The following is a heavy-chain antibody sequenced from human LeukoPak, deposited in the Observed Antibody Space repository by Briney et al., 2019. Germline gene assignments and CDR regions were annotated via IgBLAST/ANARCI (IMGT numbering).Heavy chain of an antibody. D-gene: IGHD6-13*01. CDR3: ARHRTDSSSWRRALDY. V-gene: IGHV4-59*08. CDR1: GGSISSYY. Sequence: SDTLSLICTVSGGSISSYYWSWIRHPPGEGLESIGYIYYSGRTNFDRSLKSRVPISLDTSKNEFSLKLSSVTAADTAVYYCARHRTDSSSWRRALDYWGEGTLVTVS. J-gene: IGHJ4*02. CDR2: IYYSGRT.